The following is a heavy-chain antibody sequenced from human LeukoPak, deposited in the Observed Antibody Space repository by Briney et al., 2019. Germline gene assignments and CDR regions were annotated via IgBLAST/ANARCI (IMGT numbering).Heavy chain of an antibody. CDR2: ISDAPDGGKT. V-gene: IGHV3-23*01. Sequence: GGSLRLSCAASGFTFRDSAMSWVRQAPGKGLEWVSAISDAPDGGKTFYADSVKGRFSISRDNSKNMLYLQMNSLRAEDTAVYFCAKYCRSSSCNANSYYGMDVWGQGTTVTVSS. CDR3: AKYCRSSSCNANSYYGMDV. D-gene: IGHD2-2*01. J-gene: IGHJ6*02. CDR1: GFTFRDSA.